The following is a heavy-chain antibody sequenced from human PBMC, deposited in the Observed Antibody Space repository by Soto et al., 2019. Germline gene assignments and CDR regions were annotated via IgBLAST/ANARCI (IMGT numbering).Heavy chain of an antibody. D-gene: IGHD3-3*01. CDR2: IYYSGST. V-gene: IGHV4-59*01. J-gene: IGHJ6*03. CDR3: ARGGYDFWSGYRPHPQYYMDV. Sequence: SETLSLTCTVSGGSISSYYWSWIRQPPGKGLEWIGYIYYSGSTNYNPSLKSRVTISVDTSKNQFSLKLSSVTAADTAVYYCARGGYDFWSGYRPHPQYYMDVWGKGTTVTVS. CDR1: GGSISSYY.